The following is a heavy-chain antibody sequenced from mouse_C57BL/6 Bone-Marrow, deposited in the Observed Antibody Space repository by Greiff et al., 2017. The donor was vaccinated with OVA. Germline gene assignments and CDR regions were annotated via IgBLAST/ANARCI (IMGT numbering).Heavy chain of an antibody. J-gene: IGHJ3*01. D-gene: IGHD1-1*01. CDR1: GYTFTSYW. Sequence: VQLQQPGAELVKPGASVKLSCKASGYTFTSYWMQWVKQRPGQGLEWIGEIDPSDSYTNYNQKFKGKATLTVDKSSSTAYMQLSSLTSEDSAVYYCAREGSPYGSSSAWFAYWGQGTLVTVSA. CDR3: AREGSPYGSSSAWFAY. CDR2: IDPSDSYT. V-gene: IGHV1-50*01.